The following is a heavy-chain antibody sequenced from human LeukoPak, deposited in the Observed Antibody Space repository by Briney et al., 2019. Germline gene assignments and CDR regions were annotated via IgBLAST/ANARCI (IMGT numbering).Heavy chain of an antibody. J-gene: IGHJ5*02. CDR2: IYYSGST. V-gene: IGHV4-59*01. Sequence: PSETLSLTCTVSGGSISSYYWSWIRQPPGKGLEWIGYIYYSGSTNYNPSLKSRVTISVDTSKNQFSLKLSSVTAADTAVYYCARAGRRYSPEWFDPWGQGTLVTVSS. CDR3: ARAGRRYSPEWFDP. CDR1: GGSISSYY. D-gene: IGHD3-10*01.